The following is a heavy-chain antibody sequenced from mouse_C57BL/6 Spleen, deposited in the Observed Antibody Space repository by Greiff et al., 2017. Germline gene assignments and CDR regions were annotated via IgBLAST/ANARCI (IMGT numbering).Heavy chain of an antibody. D-gene: IGHD1-1*01. V-gene: IGHV1-50*01. J-gene: IGHJ2*01. CDR1: GYTFTSYW. CDR2: IDPSDSYT. Sequence: QVQLQQPGAELVKPGASLKLSCKASGYTFTSYWMQWVKQRPGQGLEWIGDIDPSDSYTNYNQKFKGKATLTVDTSSSTAYMQLSSLTSEDSAVXYCARPPLYYDGSTPGDYWGQGTTLTVSS. CDR3: ARPPLYYDGSTPGDY.